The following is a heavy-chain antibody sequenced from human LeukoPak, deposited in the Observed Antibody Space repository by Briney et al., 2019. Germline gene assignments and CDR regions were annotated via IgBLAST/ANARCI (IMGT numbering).Heavy chain of an antibody. J-gene: IGHJ4*02. D-gene: IGHD3-22*01. V-gene: IGHV1-18*01. CDR3: AREQDYYYDSSGYYY. CDR1: GGTFSSYA. CDR2: ISAYNGNT. Sequence: ASVRVSCKASGGTFSSYAISWVRQAPGQGLEWMGWISAYNGNTNYAQKLQGRVTMTTDTSTSTAYMELRSLRSDDTAVYYCAREQDYYYDSSGYYYWGQGTLVTVPS.